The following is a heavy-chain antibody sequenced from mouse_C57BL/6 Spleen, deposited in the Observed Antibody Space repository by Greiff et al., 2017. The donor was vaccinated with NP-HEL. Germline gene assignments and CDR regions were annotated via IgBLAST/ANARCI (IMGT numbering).Heavy chain of an antibody. V-gene: IGHV5-6*01. D-gene: IGHD1-1*01. CDR2: ISSGGSYT. CDR3: ARHENYGSSYDYYAMDY. J-gene: IGHJ4*01. CDR1: GFTFSSYG. Sequence: EVMLVESGGDLVKPGGSLKLSCAASGFTFSSYGMSWVRQTPDKRLEWVATISSGGSYTYYPDSVKGRFTISRDNAKDTLYLQMSSLKSEDTAMYYCARHENYGSSYDYYAMDYWGQGTSVTVSS.